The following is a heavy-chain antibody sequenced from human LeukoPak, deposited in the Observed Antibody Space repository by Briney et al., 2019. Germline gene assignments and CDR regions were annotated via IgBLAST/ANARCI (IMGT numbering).Heavy chain of an antibody. CDR1: GFTFSSYW. D-gene: IGHD3-3*01. Sequence: PGGSLRLSCAASGFTFSSYWMSWVRQAPGKGLEWVSVIYSGGSTYYADSVKGRFTISRDNSKNTLYLQMNSLRAEDTAVYYCARGRKHYDFWSGYYYRSQSDYWGQGTLVTVSS. CDR2: IYSGGST. CDR3: ARGRKHYDFWSGYYYRSQSDY. V-gene: IGHV3-66*02. J-gene: IGHJ4*02.